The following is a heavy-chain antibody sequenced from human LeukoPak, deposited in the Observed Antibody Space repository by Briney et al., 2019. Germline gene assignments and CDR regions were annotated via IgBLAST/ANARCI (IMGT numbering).Heavy chain of an antibody. CDR1: GFTFSSYS. Sequence: PGGSLRLSCAASGFTFSSYSMNRVRQAPGKGLEWVSSISSSSSYIYYADSVKGRFTISRDNAKNSLYLQMNSLRAEDTAVYYCARDPTYYYDSSGYVIPWGQGTLVTVSS. CDR2: ISSSSSYI. CDR3: ARDPTYYYDSSGYVIP. D-gene: IGHD3-22*01. J-gene: IGHJ5*02. V-gene: IGHV3-21*01.